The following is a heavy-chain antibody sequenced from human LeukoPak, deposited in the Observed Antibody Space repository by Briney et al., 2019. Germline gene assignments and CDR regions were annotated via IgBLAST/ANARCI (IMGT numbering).Heavy chain of an antibody. D-gene: IGHD1-26*01. V-gene: IGHV1-46*01. CDR1: GYTFTMYY. Sequence: ASVKVSCKASGYTFTMYYTHWVRQAPGQGLEWMGMINPSDGATTYAQRFQGRVTMTRDMSTTTVYMDLRSLRSEDTAVYFCAREQGGGLSGSLGCLFASYYTYYYMDVWGRGTTVTVSS. CDR3: AREQGGGLSGSLGCLFASYYTYYYMDV. CDR2: INPSDGAT. J-gene: IGHJ6*03.